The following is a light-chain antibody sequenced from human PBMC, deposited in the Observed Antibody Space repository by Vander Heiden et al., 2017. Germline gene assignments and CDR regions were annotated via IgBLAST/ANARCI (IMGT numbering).Light chain of an antibody. CDR2: LEGSGNV. V-gene: IGLV4-60*02. CDR3: ETEESDNRVV. Sequence: QPVLPQLSSASASLGSSVKLTCTLSSGHSSYIIAWHQQQPGKAPRYLMKLEGSGNVNKGSGVPGRFSASSAGPASYHAISNHEVGEEADYYSETEESDNRVVFGGGTKLTVL. J-gene: IGLJ2*01. CDR1: SGHSSYI.